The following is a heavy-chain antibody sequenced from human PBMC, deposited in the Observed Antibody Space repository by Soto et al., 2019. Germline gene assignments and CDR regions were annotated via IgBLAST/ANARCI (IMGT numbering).Heavy chain of an antibody. D-gene: IGHD3-10*01. CDR1: GFSLTTDGVG. V-gene: IGHV2-5*02. CDR3: AHSRNLITEDAQVGDFDY. J-gene: IGHJ4*02. Sequence: QITLKASGHTLVKPTQTLTLTCNFSGFSLTTDGVGVGWVRQPPGGALEWLSLIYWDDDERYSPSLKTRLTITKDPSKNQVDLIMTNMDPVDTATYYCAHSRNLITEDAQVGDFDYWGQGILVTVSS. CDR2: IYWDDDE.